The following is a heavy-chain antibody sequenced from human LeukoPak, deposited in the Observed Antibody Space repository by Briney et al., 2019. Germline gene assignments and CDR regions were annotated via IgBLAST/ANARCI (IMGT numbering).Heavy chain of an antibody. J-gene: IGHJ3*01. CDR2: ISSSGTTI. Sequence: GGSLRLSCAASGFTFSNYEMNWVRQAPGKGLEWVSYISSSGTTIYYADSVKGRFTISRDNAKNSLYLQMNSLRAEDTAVYYCARDQDSYDSSGYPQKHTFDFWGQGTMVTVSS. D-gene: IGHD3-22*01. CDR1: GFTFSNYE. CDR3: ARDQDSYDSSGYPQKHTFDF. V-gene: IGHV3-48*03.